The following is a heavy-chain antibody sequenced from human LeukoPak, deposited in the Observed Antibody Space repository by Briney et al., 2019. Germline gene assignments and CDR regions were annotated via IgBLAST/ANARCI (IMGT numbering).Heavy chain of an antibody. Sequence: ASVKVSCKASGGTFSSYAISWVRQAPGQGLEWMGGIIPIFGTANYAQKFQGRVTITADKSTSTAYMELSSLRSEDTAVYYCARVDGYSSGLTSHTHNWFDPWGREPWSPSPQ. V-gene: IGHV1-69*06. D-gene: IGHD6-19*01. CDR3: ARVDGYSSGLTSHTHNWFDP. J-gene: IGHJ5*02. CDR2: IIPIFGTA. CDR1: GGTFSSYA.